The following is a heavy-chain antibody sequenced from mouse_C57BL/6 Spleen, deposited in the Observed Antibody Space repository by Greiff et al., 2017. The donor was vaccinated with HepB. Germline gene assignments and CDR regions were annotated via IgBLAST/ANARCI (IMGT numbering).Heavy chain of an antibody. V-gene: IGHV1-50*01. J-gene: IGHJ1*03. Sequence: QVQLQQPGAELVKPGASVKLSCKASGYTFTSYWMQWVKQRPGQGLEWIGEIDPSDSYTNYNQKFKGKATLTVDTSSSTAYMQLSSLTSEDSAVYYCARKELTGKAWYFDVWGTGTTVTVSS. D-gene: IGHD4-1*01. CDR2: IDPSDSYT. CDR3: ARKELTGKAWYFDV. CDR1: GYTFTSYW.